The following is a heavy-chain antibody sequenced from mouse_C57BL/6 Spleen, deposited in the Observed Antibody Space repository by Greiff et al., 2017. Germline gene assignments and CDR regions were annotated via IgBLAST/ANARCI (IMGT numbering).Heavy chain of an antibody. Sequence: QVQLQQPGAELVKPGASVKMSCKASGYTFTSYWITWVKQRPGQGLEWIGDIYPGSGSTNYNEKFKSKATLTVDTSSSTAYMQLSSLTSEDSAVYYCARWSRSSCYAMDYWGQGTSVTVAS. D-gene: IGHD1-3*01. CDR2: IYPGSGST. CDR3: ARWSRSSCYAMDY. J-gene: IGHJ4*01. CDR1: GYTFTSYW. V-gene: IGHV1-55*01.